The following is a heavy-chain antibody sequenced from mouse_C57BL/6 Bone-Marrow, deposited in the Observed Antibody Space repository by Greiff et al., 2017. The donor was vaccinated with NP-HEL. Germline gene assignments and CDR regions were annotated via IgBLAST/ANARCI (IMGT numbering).Heavy chain of an antibody. D-gene: IGHD1-1*01. J-gene: IGHJ3*01. CDR3: ARMLYYYGSSYVGFAY. V-gene: IGHV8-8*01. CDR2: IWWDDDK. CDR1: GFSLSTFGMG. Sequence: QVTLKESGPGILQPSQTLSLTCSFSGFSLSTFGMGVGWIRQPSGKGLEWLAHIWWDDDKYYNPALKSRLTISKDTSKNQVFLKIANVDTADTATYYCARMLYYYGSSYVGFAYWGQGTLVTVSA.